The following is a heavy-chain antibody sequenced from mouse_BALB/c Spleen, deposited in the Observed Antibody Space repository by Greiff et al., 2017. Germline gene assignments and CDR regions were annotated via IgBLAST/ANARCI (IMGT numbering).Heavy chain of an antibody. CDR3: ARYYGNYAYYFDY. CDR2: ISYSGST. J-gene: IGHJ2*01. Sequence: EVKLQESGPSLVKPSQTLSLTCSVTGDSITSGYWNWIRKFPGNKLEYMGYISYSGSTYYNPSLKSRISITRDTSKNQYYLQLNSVTTEDTATYYCARYYGNYAYYFDYWGQGTTLTVSS. CDR1: GDSITSGY. V-gene: IGHV3-8*02. D-gene: IGHD2-1*01.